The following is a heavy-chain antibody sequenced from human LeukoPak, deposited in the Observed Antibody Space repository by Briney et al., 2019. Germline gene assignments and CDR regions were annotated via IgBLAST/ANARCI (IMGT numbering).Heavy chain of an antibody. V-gene: IGHV3-74*01. D-gene: IGHD1-26*01. Sequence: PGGSLRLSCAASGFTFSSYWMHWVRQAPGKGLVWVSGINSDGSGTRYADSVKGRFTISRDNAKNTLYLQMNSLRAEDTAVYYCARGGWELLWGDCWGQGTLVTVSS. CDR3: ARGGWELLWGDC. J-gene: IGHJ4*02. CDR2: INSDGSGT. CDR1: GFTFSSYW.